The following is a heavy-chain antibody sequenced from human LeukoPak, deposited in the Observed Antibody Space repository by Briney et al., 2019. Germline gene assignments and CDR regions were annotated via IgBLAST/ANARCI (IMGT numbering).Heavy chain of an antibody. J-gene: IGHJ6*04. CDR3: AELGITMIGGV. CDR1: GFIFSDYY. D-gene: IGHD3-10*02. V-gene: IGHV3-23*01. CDR2: ISGSGGST. Sequence: PGGSLRLSCAASGFIFSDYYMSWIRQAPAKGLEWVSAISGSGGSTYYADSVKGRFTISRDNSKNTLYLQMNSLRAEDTAVYYCAELGITMIGGVWGKGTTVTISS.